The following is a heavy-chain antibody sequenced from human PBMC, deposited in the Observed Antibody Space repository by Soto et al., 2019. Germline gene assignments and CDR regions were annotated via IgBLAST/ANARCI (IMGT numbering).Heavy chain of an antibody. D-gene: IGHD3-16*01. CDR3: ARFTARGAVLGETANYYYYYGMDV. J-gene: IGHJ6*02. CDR1: GGSISSSY. Sequence: SETLSLTCTVSGGSISSSYWSWIRQPPGKGLEWIGYIYYSGTTNYNPSLKSRVTISVDTSKNQFSLKLSSVTAADTAVYYCARFTARGAVLGETANYYYYYGMDVWGQGTTVTVSS. CDR2: IYYSGTT. V-gene: IGHV4-59*01.